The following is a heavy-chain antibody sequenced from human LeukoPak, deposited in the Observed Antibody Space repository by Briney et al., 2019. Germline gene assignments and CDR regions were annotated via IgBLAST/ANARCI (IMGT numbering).Heavy chain of an antibody. CDR2: INHSGST. CDR3: ASIITGTFYGMDV. J-gene: IGHJ6*02. Sequence: SETLSLTCAVYGGSFSGYYWSWLRQPPGKGLEGIGEINHSGSTNYNQSLTSRATISVDTSKHQFSLKLSSVTAADTAVYYCASIITGTFYGMDVWGQGTTVTVSS. CDR1: GGSFSGYY. D-gene: IGHD1-20*01. V-gene: IGHV4-34*01.